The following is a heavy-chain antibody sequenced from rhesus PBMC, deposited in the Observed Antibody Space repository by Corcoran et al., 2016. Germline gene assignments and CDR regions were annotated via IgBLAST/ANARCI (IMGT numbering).Heavy chain of an antibody. Sequence: QVQLQESGPGLVKPSETLSLTCAVSGASISSSNWWSWIRQPPGKGLEWVGYISGRSASTYHNPSLKGGVPISKDTSKNQLSLRLSSVTAADTAVYYCARDRTGYGLDSWGQGVVVTVSS. CDR2: ISGRSAST. V-gene: IGHV4S19*01. J-gene: IGHJ6*01. CDR1: GASISSSNW. CDR3: ARDRTGYGLDS.